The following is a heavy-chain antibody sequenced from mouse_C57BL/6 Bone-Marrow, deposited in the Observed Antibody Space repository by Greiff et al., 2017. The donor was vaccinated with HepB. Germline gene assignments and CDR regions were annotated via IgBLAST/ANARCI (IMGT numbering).Heavy chain of an antibody. V-gene: IGHV1-55*01. Sequence: VQLQQPGAELVKPGASVKMSCKASGYTFTSYWITWVKQRPGQGLEWIGDIYPGSGSTNYNEKFKSKATLTVDTSSSAAYMQLSSLTSEDSAVYYCARSGYYGSRGAYWGQGTLVTVSA. CDR3: ARSGYYGSRGAY. CDR2: IYPGSGST. J-gene: IGHJ3*01. D-gene: IGHD1-1*01. CDR1: GYTFTSYW.